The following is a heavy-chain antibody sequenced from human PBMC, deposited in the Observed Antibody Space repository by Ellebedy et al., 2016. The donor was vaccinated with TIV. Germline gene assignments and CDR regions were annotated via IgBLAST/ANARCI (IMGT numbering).Heavy chain of an antibody. CDR3: TRETNPPPGALAGTGFDC. CDR1: GFTFSTYG. Sequence: PGGSLRLSCVASGFTFSTYGMHWVRQAPGKGLEWVAFKRFDGRNEYNGDFVKGRLIISRDLSKNTLYLQMNRLTSEDTGIYYCTRETNPPPGALAGTGFDCWGQGTLVIVSS. D-gene: IGHD6-19*01. J-gene: IGHJ4*02. CDR2: KRFDGRNE. V-gene: IGHV3-30*02.